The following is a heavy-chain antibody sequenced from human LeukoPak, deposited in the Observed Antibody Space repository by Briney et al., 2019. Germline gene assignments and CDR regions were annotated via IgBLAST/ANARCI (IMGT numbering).Heavy chain of an antibody. J-gene: IGHJ4*02. CDR1: GGSISSYY. CDR3: ARAGSRGDYYYFDY. V-gene: IGHV4-59*01. CDR2: IYYSGST. Sequence: SETLSLTCTVSGGSISSYYWSWIRQPPGKGLEWIGYIYYSGSTNYNPSLKSRVTISVDTSKNQFSLKLSSVTAADTAVYYCARAGSRGDYYYFDYWGQGTLVTVSS. D-gene: IGHD4-17*01.